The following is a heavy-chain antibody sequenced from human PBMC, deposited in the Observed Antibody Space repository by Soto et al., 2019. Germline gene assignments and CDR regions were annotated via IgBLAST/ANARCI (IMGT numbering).Heavy chain of an antibody. D-gene: IGHD2-8*02. CDR3: ARRRGYCTGSECHSDDY. CDR2: ISGNGAVT. Sequence: GGSLRLACAASGFTFTSYAMTWVRRPPGKGLEWVSAISGNGAVTYYADSVKGRFTVSRDTSKNTLYLQMNSLRAEDTAVYYCARRRGYCTGSECHSDDYWGQGTRVTVSS. V-gene: IGHV3-23*01. CDR1: GFTFTSYA. J-gene: IGHJ4*02.